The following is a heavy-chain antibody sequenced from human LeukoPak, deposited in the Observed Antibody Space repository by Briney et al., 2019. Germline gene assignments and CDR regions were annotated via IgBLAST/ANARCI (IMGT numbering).Heavy chain of an antibody. D-gene: IGHD2-21*02. CDR1: GFTFSRCS. V-gene: IGHV3-48*01. Sequence: LPGGSLRLSCAASGFTFSRCSMNWVRQAPGKGLEWVSYISGSRGNIHYADSVKGRFTISRDNAKNSLYLQMNSLRAEDTAVYYCARDTAFSFDYWGQGNLVTVSS. CDR3: ARDTAFSFDY. CDR2: ISGSRGNI. J-gene: IGHJ4*02.